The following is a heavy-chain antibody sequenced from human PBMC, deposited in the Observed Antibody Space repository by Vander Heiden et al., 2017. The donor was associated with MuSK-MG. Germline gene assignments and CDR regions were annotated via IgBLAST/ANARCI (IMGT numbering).Heavy chain of an antibody. CDR2: IWSDGSNK. D-gene: IGHD5-12*01. CDR3: ARPSENSGYYD. J-gene: IGHJ4*02. CDR1: GFTFSSYG. V-gene: IGHV3-33*01. Sequence: QVQLVESGGGVVQPGRSLRLSCAASGFTFSSYGTHCVRQAPGKRLEWVAVIWSDGSNKYYADSVKGRFTISRDNSKNTLYLQMNSLRAEDTAVYYCARPSENSGYYDWGQGTLVTVSS.